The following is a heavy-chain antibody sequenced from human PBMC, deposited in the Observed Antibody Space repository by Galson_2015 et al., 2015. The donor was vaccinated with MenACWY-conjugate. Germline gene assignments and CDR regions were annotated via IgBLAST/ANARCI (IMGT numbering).Heavy chain of an antibody. D-gene: IGHD1-1*01. CDR3: ARDQQRYNISLYLSFDY. CDR2: TSYDGSKK. J-gene: IGHJ4*02. Sequence: SLRLSCAASGFTLSSYAMHWVRQAPGKGLEWVAVTSYDGSKKYYADSVKGRFTISRDNSKNTLYLQMNSLKDEDTAVYYCARDQQRYNISLYLSFDYWGQGTLLTVSS. V-gene: IGHV3-30*04. CDR1: GFTLSSYA.